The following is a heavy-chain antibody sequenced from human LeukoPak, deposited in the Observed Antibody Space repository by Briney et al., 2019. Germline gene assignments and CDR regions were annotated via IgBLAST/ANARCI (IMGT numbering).Heavy chain of an antibody. V-gene: IGHV7-4-1*02. D-gene: IGHD3-9*01. CDR1: GYTFTSYA. Sequence: GASVKVSCKASGYTFTSYAMNWVRQAPGQGLEWMGWINTNTGNPTYAQGFTGRFVFSLDTSVSTAYLQISSLKAEDTAVYYCARDGLGYFDWSYSSYYYYMDVWGKGTTVTVSS. CDR2: INTNTGNP. J-gene: IGHJ6*03. CDR3: ARDGLGYFDWSYSSYYYYMDV.